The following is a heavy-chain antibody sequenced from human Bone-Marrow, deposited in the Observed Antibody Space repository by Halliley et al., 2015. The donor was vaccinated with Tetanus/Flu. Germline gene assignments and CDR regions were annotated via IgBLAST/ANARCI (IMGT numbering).Heavy chain of an antibody. CDR1: GFTVINNY. V-gene: IGHV3-53*01. Sequence: SLRLSCSTSGFTVINNYMSWVRQAPGKGLEWVSAIYTNGRTFYADSVKGRFTISRDNSKNTLYLEMNSLRAADTAVYYCARLHSGSYLYFFDYWGQGALVTVSS. D-gene: IGHD1-26*01. CDR3: ARLHSGSYLYFFDY. J-gene: IGHJ4*02. CDR2: IYTNGRT.